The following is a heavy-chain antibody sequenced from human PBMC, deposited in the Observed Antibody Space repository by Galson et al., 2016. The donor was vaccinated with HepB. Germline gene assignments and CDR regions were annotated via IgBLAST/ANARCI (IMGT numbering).Heavy chain of an antibody. CDR2: IYSSGSP. D-gene: IGHD3-10*01. V-gene: IGHV4-59*01. J-gene: IGHJ4*02. CDR3: ARGSGTFGHDY. Sequence: ETLSLTRTVSGGSISNYYWSWIRHPPGKGLEWIGYIYSSGSPNSNPSLKSRVIISVDTSKNQFYLKRHSMTAADTAVYYCARGSGTFGHDYWGQGTLVTVSS. CDR1: GGSISNYY.